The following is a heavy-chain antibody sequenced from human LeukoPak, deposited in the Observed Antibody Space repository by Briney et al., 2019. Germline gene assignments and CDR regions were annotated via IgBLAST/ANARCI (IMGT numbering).Heavy chain of an antibody. J-gene: IGHJ4*02. V-gene: IGHV1-2*02. D-gene: IGHD4-17*01. Sequence: ASVKVSCTASGYTFTGYYMHWVRQAPGQGLELMGWINPNSGGTNYAQKFQGRVTMTRDTSISTAYMELSRLRSDDTAVYYCARDGATVTTNIPFDYWGQGTLVTVSS. CDR1: GYTFTGYY. CDR2: INPNSGGT. CDR3: ARDGATVTTNIPFDY.